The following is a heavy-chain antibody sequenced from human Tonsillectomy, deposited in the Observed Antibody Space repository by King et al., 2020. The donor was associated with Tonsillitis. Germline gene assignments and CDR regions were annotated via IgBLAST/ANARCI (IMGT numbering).Heavy chain of an antibody. D-gene: IGHD3-10*01. CDR2: IRSKAYGGTT. CDR3: TRGLRGNYYGSGSLRY. CDR1: GFTFGDYA. Sequence: VQLVESGGGLVQPGRSLRLSCTASGFTFGDYAMSWFRQAPGKGLEWVGFIRSKAYGGTTEYAASVKGRFTISRDDSKSIAYLQMNSLKTEDTAVYYCTRGLRGNYYGSGSLRYWGQGTLVTVSS. V-gene: IGHV3-49*03. J-gene: IGHJ4*02.